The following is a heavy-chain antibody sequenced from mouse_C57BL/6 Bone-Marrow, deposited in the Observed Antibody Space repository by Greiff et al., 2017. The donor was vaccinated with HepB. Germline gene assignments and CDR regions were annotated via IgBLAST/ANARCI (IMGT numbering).Heavy chain of an antibody. CDR2: ISDGGSYT. V-gene: IGHV5-4*01. CDR1: GFTFSSYA. CDR3: AREGMAGAY. Sequence: EVQVVESGGGLVKPGGSLKLSCAASGFTFSSYAMSWVRQTPEKRLEWVATISDGGSYTYYPDNVKGRFTISRDNAKNNLYLQMSHLKSEDTAMYYCAREGMAGAYWGQGTLVTVSA. J-gene: IGHJ3*01.